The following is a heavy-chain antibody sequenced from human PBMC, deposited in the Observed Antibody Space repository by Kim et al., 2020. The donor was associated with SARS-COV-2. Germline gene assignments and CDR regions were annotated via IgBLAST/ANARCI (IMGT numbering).Heavy chain of an antibody. CDR3: ARDFRGTSFDY. CDR1: GYTFTAFY. V-gene: IGHV1-2*02. Sequence: ASVKVSCKASGYTFTAFYMHWVRQAPGQGLEWMGWINPNNGGTNYAQRFQGRVTMTRDTSISTAYMDLSRLRSDDTAVYYCARDFRGTSFDYWGQGTLVTVSS. J-gene: IGHJ4*02. CDR2: INPNNGGT. D-gene: IGHD1-1*01.